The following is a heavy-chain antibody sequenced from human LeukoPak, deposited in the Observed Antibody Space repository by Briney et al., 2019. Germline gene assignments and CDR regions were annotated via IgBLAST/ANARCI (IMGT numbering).Heavy chain of an antibody. Sequence: SETLSLTCAVYGGSFSGYYWSWIRQPPGKGLEWIGEINHSGSTNYNPSPKSRVTISVDTSKNQFSLKLSSVTAADAAVYYCARRGVVLWFGESANWLDPWGQGTLVTVSS. CDR3: ARRGVVLWFGESANWLDP. D-gene: IGHD3-10*01. V-gene: IGHV4-34*01. CDR2: INHSGST. J-gene: IGHJ5*02. CDR1: GGSFSGYY.